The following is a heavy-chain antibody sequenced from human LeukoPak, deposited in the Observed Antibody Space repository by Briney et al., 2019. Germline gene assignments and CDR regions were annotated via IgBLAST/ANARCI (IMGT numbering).Heavy chain of an antibody. CDR1: GGSFSGYY. J-gene: IGHJ4*02. CDR3: AAAEWLGYYFDY. Sequence: SETLSLTCAVYGGSFSGYYWSWIRQPPGKGLEWIGEINHGGSTNYNPSLKSRVTISVDTSKNQFSLKLSSVTAADTAVYYCAAAEWLGYYFDYWGQGTLVTVSS. V-gene: IGHV4-34*01. D-gene: IGHD6-13*01. CDR2: INHGGST.